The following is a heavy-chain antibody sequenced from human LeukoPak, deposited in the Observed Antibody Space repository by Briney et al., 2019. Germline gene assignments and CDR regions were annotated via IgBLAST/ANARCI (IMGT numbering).Heavy chain of an antibody. CDR3: ARSGDYGDPYYFDY. J-gene: IGHJ4*03. V-gene: IGHV4-59*01. CDR2: IYYSGST. D-gene: IGHD4-17*01. Sequence: KPSETLSLTCTVSGGSISSYYWSWIRQPPGKGLEWIGYIYYSGSTNYNPSLKSRVTISVDTSKNQFSLKLSSVTAADTAVYYCARSGDYGDPYYFDYWGQGTMVTVSS. CDR1: GGSISSYY.